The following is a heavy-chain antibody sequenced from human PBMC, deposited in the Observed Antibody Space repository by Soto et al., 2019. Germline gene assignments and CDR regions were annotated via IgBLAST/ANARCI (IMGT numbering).Heavy chain of an antibody. CDR3: AGYTMVTSNWFDT. J-gene: IGHJ5*02. CDR1: GYTFTSYG. V-gene: IGHV1-18*01. Sequence: QVRLVQSGSEGKKPGASVKVSCKASGYTFTSYGFSWVRQAPGQGLEWVGWISAHHGDTNYAQKFQGRVTMTTDTSTSTAYMALRSLRSDDTAVYYCAGYTMVTSNWFDTWGQGTLVTVSS. CDR2: ISAHHGDT. D-gene: IGHD4-17*01.